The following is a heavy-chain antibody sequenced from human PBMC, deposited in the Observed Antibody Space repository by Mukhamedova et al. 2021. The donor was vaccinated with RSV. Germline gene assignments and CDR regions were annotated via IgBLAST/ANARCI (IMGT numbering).Heavy chain of an antibody. D-gene: IGHD2-2*01. V-gene: IGHV1-3*01. J-gene: IGHJ4*02. CDR3: ATGFCGTSCYYLDY. CDR2: ISGGNDNT. Sequence: LEWMGLISGGNDNTRYSQKFQGRITITRDTSASTAYMELNSLRSEDTAVYYCATGFCGTSCYYLDYWGQGTLVTVSP.